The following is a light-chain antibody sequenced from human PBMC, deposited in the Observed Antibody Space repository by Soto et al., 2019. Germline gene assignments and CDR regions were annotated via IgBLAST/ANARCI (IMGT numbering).Light chain of an antibody. V-gene: IGKV3-15*01. J-gene: IGKJ1*01. CDR2: LTS. Sequence: EIVMTQSPATLSAFPVDRVTLSGRASQAVNTRLSWYQHKPGQAPRLLIYLTSNRAAWVPSRFSAWGSERDFTLTISSLEPEDFAVYYCQQYGSSTWTFGQGTKVDI. CDR1: QAVNTR. CDR3: QQYGSSTWT.